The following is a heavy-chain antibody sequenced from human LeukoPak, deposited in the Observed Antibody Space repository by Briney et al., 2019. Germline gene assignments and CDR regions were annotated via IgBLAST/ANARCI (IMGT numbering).Heavy chain of an antibody. D-gene: IGHD3-10*01. CDR1: GFTFVSNA. V-gene: IGHV3-23*01. J-gene: IGHJ4*02. CDR3: AKLLRGVVVPYFDY. Sequence: GGSLRLSCAASGFTFVSNAMSWVRQAPGKGLEWVSAISGSGDRTHYADSVKGRFTVSRDTSESTLFLQMNSLRAEDTAVYYCAKLLRGVVVPYFDYWGQGTLVTVSS. CDR2: ISGSGDRT.